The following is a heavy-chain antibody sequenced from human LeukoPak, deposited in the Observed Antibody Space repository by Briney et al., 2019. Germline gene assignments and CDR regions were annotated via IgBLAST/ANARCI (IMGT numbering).Heavy chain of an antibody. Sequence: GGSLRLSCAASGFTFSSYAMHWVRQAPGKGLEWVAVISYDGSNKYYADSVKGRFTISRGNSKNTLYLQMNSLRAEDTAVYYCARALYGYGGWFDPWGQGTLVTVSS. CDR2: ISYDGSNK. CDR3: ARALYGYGGWFDP. CDR1: GFTFSSYA. J-gene: IGHJ5*02. V-gene: IGHV3-30-3*01. D-gene: IGHD5-18*01.